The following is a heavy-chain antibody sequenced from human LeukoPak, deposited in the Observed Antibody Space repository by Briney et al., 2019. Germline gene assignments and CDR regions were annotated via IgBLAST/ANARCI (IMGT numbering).Heavy chain of an antibody. Sequence: PSETLSLTCTVSGGSISSSSYYWGWIRQPPGKGLEWIGSIYYSGSTYYNPSLKSRVTISVDTSKNQFSPKLSSVTAADTAVYYCARRGGYYGSGIDYWGQGTLVTVSS. J-gene: IGHJ4*02. CDR3: ARRGGYYGSGIDY. CDR2: IYYSGST. D-gene: IGHD3-10*01. CDR1: GGSISSSSYY. V-gene: IGHV4-39*01.